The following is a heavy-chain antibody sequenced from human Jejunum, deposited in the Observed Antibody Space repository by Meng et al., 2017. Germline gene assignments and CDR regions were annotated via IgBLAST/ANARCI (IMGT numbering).Heavy chain of an antibody. J-gene: IGHJ2*01. D-gene: IGHD2-21*02. CDR2: LWYAGSNQ. CDR1: GFSFSTYA. CDR3: ARTPATDWYFDL. V-gene: IGHV3-33*01. Sequence: VLAAGLGVGLVNPVRPLSLSCAASGFSFSTYAIHWVRQGPGKGLEWVAVLWYAGSNQYYGDSVKGRFTISRDHSKNTLYLQMDSLRAEDTAVYYCARTPATDWYFDLWGRGTLVTVSS.